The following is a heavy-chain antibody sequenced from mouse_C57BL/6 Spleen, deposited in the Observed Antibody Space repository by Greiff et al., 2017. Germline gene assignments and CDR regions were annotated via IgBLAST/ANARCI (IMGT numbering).Heavy chain of an antibody. CDR1: GYTFTSYW. Sequence: QVHVKQPGAELVKPGASVKLSCKASGYTFTSYWMHWVKQRPGQGLEWIGMIHPNSGSTNYNEKFKSKATLTVDKSSSTAYMQLSSLTSEDSAVYYCARGDYGNYSYWYFDVWGTGTTVTVSS. D-gene: IGHD2-1*01. J-gene: IGHJ1*03. CDR3: ARGDYGNYSYWYFDV. V-gene: IGHV1-64*01. CDR2: IHPNSGST.